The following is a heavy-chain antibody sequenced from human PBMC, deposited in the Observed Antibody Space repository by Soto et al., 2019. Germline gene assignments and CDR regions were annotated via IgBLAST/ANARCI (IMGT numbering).Heavy chain of an antibody. CDR3: ASPPAPGGYPYDY. Sequence: GGSLRLSCAASGFTFSDRYMDWVRQVPGKGLEWVGRSRNKAYSYTTDYAASVKGRFTISRDDSKNSLYLQMNSLKTEDTAVYYCASPPAPGGYPYDYRGQGTLVTVSS. D-gene: IGHD5-12*01. J-gene: IGHJ4*02. CDR1: GFTFSDRY. V-gene: IGHV3-72*01. CDR2: SRNKAYSYTT.